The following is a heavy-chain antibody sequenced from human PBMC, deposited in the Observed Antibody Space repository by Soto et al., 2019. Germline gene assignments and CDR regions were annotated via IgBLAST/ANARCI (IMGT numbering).Heavy chain of an antibody. CDR2: INPITGAA. CDR1: GYDFTAYD. Sequence: GASVKVSCKASGYDFTAYDINWVRPASGQGLEWMGWINPITGAAGSARWFQGRVSVTRNTATGTAYLALTNLRSDDTAVYFCGRGPSPRAPAGGTPYYYAMDVWGQGTTVTVSS. V-gene: IGHV1-8*02. CDR3: GRGPSPRAPAGGTPYYYAMDV. D-gene: IGHD6-13*01. J-gene: IGHJ6*02.